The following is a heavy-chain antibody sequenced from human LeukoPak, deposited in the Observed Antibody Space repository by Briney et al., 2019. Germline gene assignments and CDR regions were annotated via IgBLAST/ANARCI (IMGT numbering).Heavy chain of an antibody. CDR2: IRSKAYGGTT. CDR1: GFTFGDYA. D-gene: IGHD2-2*01. J-gene: IGHJ6*02. V-gene: IGHV3-49*04. Sequence: GGSLRLSRTASGFTFGDYAMSWVRQAPGKGLEWVGFIRSKAYGGTTEYAASVKGRFTISRDDSKSIAYLQMNSLKTEDTAVYYCTRDPHVVVPAAYPYYYGMDVWGQGTTVTVSS. CDR3: TRDPHVVVPAAYPYYYGMDV.